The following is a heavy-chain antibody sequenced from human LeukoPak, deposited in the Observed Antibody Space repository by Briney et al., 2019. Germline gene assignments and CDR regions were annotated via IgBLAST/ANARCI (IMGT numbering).Heavy chain of an antibody. V-gene: IGHV1-2*04. CDR3: ARGLSSFGVVVTGFDY. J-gene: IGHJ4*02. D-gene: IGHD2-15*01. CDR1: GYTFTGYY. CDR2: INPNSGGT. Sequence: EASVKVSCKASGYTFTGYYMHWVRQAPGQGLEWMGWINPNSGGTNYAQKFQGWVTMTRDTSISTAYMELSRLRSDDTAVYYCARGLSSFGVVVTGFDYWGQGTLVTVSS.